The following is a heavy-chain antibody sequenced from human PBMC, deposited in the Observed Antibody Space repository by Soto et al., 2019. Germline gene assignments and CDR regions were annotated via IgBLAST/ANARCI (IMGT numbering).Heavy chain of an antibody. CDR2: ISSNGGST. CDR1: GFTFSSYA. J-gene: IGHJ6*02. V-gene: IGHV3-64D*08. Sequence: GGSLRLSCSASGFTFSSYAMHWVRQAPGKGLEYVSAISSNGGSTYYADSVKGRFTISRDNSKNTLYLQMSSLKAEDTAVYYCVKDQKGIAAVMVGMDVWGQGTTVTVSS. D-gene: IGHD6-13*01. CDR3: VKDQKGIAAVMVGMDV.